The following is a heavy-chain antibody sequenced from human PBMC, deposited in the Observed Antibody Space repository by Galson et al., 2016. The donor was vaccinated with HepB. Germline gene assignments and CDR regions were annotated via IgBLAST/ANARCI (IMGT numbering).Heavy chain of an antibody. Sequence: SLRLSCAAAGFTFSNYAMSWVRQAPGKGLEWVSTISGSGDSTDYADSGKGRFTISRDKSKNTLYLQMNSLRAEDTAVYYCTKDGDSTGYYYSKFNWGQGTLVTVSP. V-gene: IGHV3-23*01. J-gene: IGHJ4*02. D-gene: IGHD3-22*01. CDR3: TKDGDSTGYYYSKFN. CDR2: ISGSGDST. CDR1: GFTFSNYA.